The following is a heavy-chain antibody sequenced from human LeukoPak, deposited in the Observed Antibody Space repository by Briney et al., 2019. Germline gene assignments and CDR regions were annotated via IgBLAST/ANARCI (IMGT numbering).Heavy chain of an antibody. CDR1: GGTFSSYA. V-gene: IGHV1-69*01. CDR2: IIPIFGTA. J-gene: IGHJ6*03. D-gene: IGHD6-13*01. Sequence: SVKVSCKASGGTFSSYAISWVRQAPGQGLEWMGGIIPIFGTANYAQKFQGRVTITADESTGTAYMELSSLRSEDTAVYYCAREPRAAPMQENYYYYYMDVWGKGTTVTVSS. CDR3: AREPRAAPMQENYYYYYMDV.